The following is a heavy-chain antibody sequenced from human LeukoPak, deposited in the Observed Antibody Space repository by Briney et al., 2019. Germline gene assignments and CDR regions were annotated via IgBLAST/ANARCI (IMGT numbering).Heavy chain of an antibody. D-gene: IGHD1-26*01. CDR1: GFTFSNYA. V-gene: IGHV3-23*01. Sequence: GGSLRLSCAASGFTFSNYAMTWVRQAPGKGLEWVSDIRGSGGTTYYADSVKGRFTISRDNSKNTMYLQMNSLRAEDTAVYYCAKDRVTSGSYSLDYWGQGTLVTV. J-gene: IGHJ4*02. CDR2: IRGSGGTT. CDR3: AKDRVTSGSYSLDY.